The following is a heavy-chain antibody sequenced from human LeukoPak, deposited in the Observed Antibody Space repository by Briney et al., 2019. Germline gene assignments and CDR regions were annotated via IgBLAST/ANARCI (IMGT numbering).Heavy chain of an antibody. CDR3: AKDGGSSSDYYYYYMDV. CDR1: GFTFSSYG. J-gene: IGHJ6*03. D-gene: IGHD6-6*01. Sequence: PGGSLRLSCAASGFTFSSYGMQWVRQAPGKGVERVAFIRYEGSNKYYADSVKGRFTISRDNSNNTLYLQMNSLRAEDTAVYYCAKDGGSSSDYYYYYMDVWGKGTTVTVSS. CDR2: IRYEGSNK. V-gene: IGHV3-30*02.